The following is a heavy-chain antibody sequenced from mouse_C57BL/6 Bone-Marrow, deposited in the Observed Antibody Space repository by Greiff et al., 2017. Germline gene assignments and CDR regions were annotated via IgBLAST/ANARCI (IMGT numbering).Heavy chain of an antibody. CDR1: GFNIKNTY. CDR2: IDPANGNT. V-gene: IGHV14-3*01. J-gene: IGHJ1*03. CDR3: ARYGSSYYGWYFDV. D-gene: IGHD1-1*02. Sequence: VQLQQSVAELVRPGASVKLSCTASGFNIKNTYMPWVKQRPEQGLEGIGRIDPANGNTKYAPKFPGKATITADTSSNTAYLQLSSLTSEDTAIYYCARYGSSYYGWYFDVWGTGTTVTVSS.